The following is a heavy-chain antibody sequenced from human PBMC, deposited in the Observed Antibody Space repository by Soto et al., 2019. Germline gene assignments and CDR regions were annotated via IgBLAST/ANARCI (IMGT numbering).Heavy chain of an antibody. J-gene: IGHJ4*02. Sequence: LRLSCAASGFTFTSYSMNWVRQAPGKGLEWISYISTTSSSKYYADSVKGRFTISRDNAKNSLFLQMNSLRDEDTAVYYCARKGVAFDYWGQGALVTVSS. CDR2: ISTTSSSK. CDR3: ARKGVAFDY. V-gene: IGHV3-48*02. CDR1: GFTFTSYS. D-gene: IGHD3-3*01.